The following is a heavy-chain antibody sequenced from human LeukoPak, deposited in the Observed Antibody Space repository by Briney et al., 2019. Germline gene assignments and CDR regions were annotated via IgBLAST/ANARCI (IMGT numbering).Heavy chain of an antibody. CDR2: ISAYNGNT. V-gene: IGHV1-18*01. CDR3: ARAGLRYCSSTSCYTDYYYYGMDV. J-gene: IGHJ6*02. D-gene: IGHD2-2*02. Sequence: ASVKVSCKASGYTFTSYGISWVRQAPGQGLEWMGWISAYNGNTNYAQKLQGRVTMTTDTSTSTAYMELSSLRSEDTAVYYCARAGLRYCSSTSCYTDYYYYGMDVWGQGTTVTVSS. CDR1: GYTFTSYG.